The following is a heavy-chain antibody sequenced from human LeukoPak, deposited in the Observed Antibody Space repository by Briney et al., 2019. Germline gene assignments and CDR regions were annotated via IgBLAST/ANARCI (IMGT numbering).Heavy chain of an antibody. V-gene: IGHV1-2*04. D-gene: IGHD2-2*01. CDR3: ARDRCSSTSCYDSNGMDV. CDR2: INPNSGGT. J-gene: IGHJ6*02. CDR1: GYTFTGYY. Sequence: ASVKVSCKASGYTFTGYYMHWVRQAPGQGLEWMGWINPNSGGTNYAQKFQGWVTMTRDTSISTAYMELSRLRSDDTAVYYCARDRCSSTSCYDSNGMDVWGQGTTVTVS.